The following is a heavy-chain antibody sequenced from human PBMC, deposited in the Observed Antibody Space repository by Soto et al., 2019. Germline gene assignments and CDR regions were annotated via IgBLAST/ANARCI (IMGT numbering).Heavy chain of an antibody. CDR3: AKDQATSWYEIDY. CDR2: ISGSGGST. CDR1: GFTFSNYA. J-gene: IGHJ4*02. V-gene: IGHV3-23*01. Sequence: EVQRLESGGGLVQPGGSLRLYCAASGFTFSNYAVTWVRQAPGKGREWVSTISGSGGSTYYADSVKGRFTISRDNSKNTLYMQMNSLRAEDTAVYYCAKDQATSWYEIDYWGQGTLVTVSS. D-gene: IGHD6-13*01.